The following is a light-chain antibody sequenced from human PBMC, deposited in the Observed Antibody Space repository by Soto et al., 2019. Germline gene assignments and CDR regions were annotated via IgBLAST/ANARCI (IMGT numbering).Light chain of an antibody. J-gene: IGLJ3*02. Sequence: QSMLTQPPSASGAPGQRVTISCSGSSSNIRSYQMYWYQQLPGTAPKLLIYSNYQRPSGVPDRFSGSKPGTSASLAISGLRSDDEADYYCATWDDSLSVWVFGGGTKLTVL. V-gene: IGLV1-47*02. CDR3: ATWDDSLSVWV. CDR2: SNY. CDR1: SSNIRSYQ.